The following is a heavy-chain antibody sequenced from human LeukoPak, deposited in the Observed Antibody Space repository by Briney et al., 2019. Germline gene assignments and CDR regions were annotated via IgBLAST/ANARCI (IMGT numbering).Heavy chain of an antibody. V-gene: IGHV1-69*13. Sequence: SVKVSCKASGGTFSSYAISWVRQAPGQGLEWMGGIIPIFGTANYAQKFQGRVTITADESTSTAYMELSSLRSEDTAVYYCARVGTTVAQNPYYYYGMDVWGQGTTVTVSS. CDR1: GGTFSSYA. D-gene: IGHD4-23*01. J-gene: IGHJ6*02. CDR2: IIPIFGTA. CDR3: ARVGTTVAQNPYYYYGMDV.